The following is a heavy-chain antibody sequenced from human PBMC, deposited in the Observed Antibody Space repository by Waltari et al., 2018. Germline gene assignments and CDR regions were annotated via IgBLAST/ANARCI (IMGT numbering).Heavy chain of an antibody. CDR2: IYWNDDK. D-gene: IGHD2-15*01. V-gene: IGHV2-5*01. CDR1: GFSLSTSGVG. CDR3: AHMTPHYYYYGMDV. J-gene: IGHJ6*02. Sequence: QITLKESGPTLVKPTQTLTLTCTFSGFSLSTSGVGVGWIRQPPGKALEWLALIYWNDDKRYSPSLKSRLTITKDTSKNQVVLTMTNMDPVDTATYYCAHMTPHYYYYGMDVWGQGTTVTVSS.